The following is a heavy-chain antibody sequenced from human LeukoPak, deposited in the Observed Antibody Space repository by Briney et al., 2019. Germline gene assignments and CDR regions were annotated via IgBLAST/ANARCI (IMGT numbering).Heavy chain of an antibody. D-gene: IGHD3-3*01. CDR1: GFTFRSYA. Sequence: GGSLRLSCAASGFTFRSYAMHWVRQAPGKGPEWVAVMSYDGSDKYYADSVKGRFTISRDNSENALYLQMDSLRAEDTAVYYCARDWHISPLWSGYVYWGQGTLVTVSS. CDR2: MSYDGSDK. V-gene: IGHV3-30*01. CDR3: ARDWHISPLWSGYVY. J-gene: IGHJ4*02.